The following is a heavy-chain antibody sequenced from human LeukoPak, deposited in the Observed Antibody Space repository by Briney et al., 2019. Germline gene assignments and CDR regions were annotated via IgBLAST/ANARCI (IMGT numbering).Heavy chain of an antibody. CDR2: ISGSRGST. D-gene: IGHD3-16*01. CDR3: AKDLLVFGGIDY. Sequence: PGGSLRLSCAASGFTFSSYAMSWVRQAPGKGLEWVSAISGSRGSTYYADSVKGRFTISRDNSKNTLYLQMNSLRAEDTAVYYCAKDLLVFGGIDYWGQGTLVTVSS. J-gene: IGHJ4*02. V-gene: IGHV3-23*01. CDR1: GFTFSSYA.